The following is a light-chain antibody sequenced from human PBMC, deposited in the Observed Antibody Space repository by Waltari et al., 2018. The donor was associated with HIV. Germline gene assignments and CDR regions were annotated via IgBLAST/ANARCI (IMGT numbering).Light chain of an antibody. CDR3: CSYSDRIIYV. CDR1: SSDVGNYDL. V-gene: IGLV2-23*02. J-gene: IGLJ1*01. Sequence: QSALTQPASVSGSLGQSITISCTGTSSDVGNYDLVSWYQQHPGKARKILIYEVNKRPPGASNRMSVSTSGNTASLTISVLQAEDEADDYCCSYSDRIIYVFGSGTRVSAL. CDR2: EVN.